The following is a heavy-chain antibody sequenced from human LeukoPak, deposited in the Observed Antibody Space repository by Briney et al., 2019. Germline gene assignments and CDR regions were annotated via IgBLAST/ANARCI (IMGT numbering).Heavy chain of an antibody. CDR2: IGDSGGST. V-gene: IGHV3-23*01. CDR3: ARGGSDTAMAHDY. Sequence: GGSLRLSCAASGFTFSSYVMSWVRQAPGKGLEWVSAIGDSGGSTYYADSVKGRFTISRDNSKNTLYLQVNSLRAEDTAVYFCARGGSDTAMAHDYWGQGTLVTVSS. D-gene: IGHD5-18*01. CDR1: GFTFSSYV. J-gene: IGHJ4*02.